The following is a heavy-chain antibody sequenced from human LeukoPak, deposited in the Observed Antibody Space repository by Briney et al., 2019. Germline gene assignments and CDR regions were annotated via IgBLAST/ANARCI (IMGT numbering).Heavy chain of an antibody. CDR1: GGTFSSYA. V-gene: IGHV1-69*05. CDR2: IIPIFGTA. Sequence: SVKVSCXASGGTFSSYAISWVRQAHGQGLEWMEGIIPIFGTANYAQKFQGRVTITTDESTSTAYMELSSLRSEDTAVYYCARPKSSGWYGFDYWGQGTLVTVSS. D-gene: IGHD6-19*01. J-gene: IGHJ4*02. CDR3: ARPKSSGWYGFDY.